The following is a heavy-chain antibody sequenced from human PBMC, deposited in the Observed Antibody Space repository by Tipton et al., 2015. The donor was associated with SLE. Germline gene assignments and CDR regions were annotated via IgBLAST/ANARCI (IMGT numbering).Heavy chain of an antibody. CDR2: IYYSGST. D-gene: IGHD3-3*02. Sequence: TLSLTCAVYGGSFSGYYWSWIRQPPGKGLEWIGYIYYSGSTNYNPSLKSRVTISVDTSKNQFSLKLSSVTAADTAVYYCARGIKGPFDYWGQGTLVTVSS. V-gene: IGHV4-59*12. CDR3: ARGIKGPFDY. J-gene: IGHJ4*02. CDR1: GGSFSGYY.